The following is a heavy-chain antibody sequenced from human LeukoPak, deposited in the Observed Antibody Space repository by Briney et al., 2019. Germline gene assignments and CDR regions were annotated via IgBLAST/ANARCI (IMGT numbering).Heavy chain of an antibody. CDR3: AREARGYYDSSDY. D-gene: IGHD3-22*01. J-gene: IGHJ4*02. CDR1: GYTFTGYY. V-gene: IGHV1-69*04. CDR2: IIPILGIA. Sequence: ASVKVSCKASGYTFTGYYMHWVRQAPGHGLEWLGRIIPILGIANYAQKFQGRVTITAGKSTSTAYMELSSLRSEDTAVYYCAREARGYYDSSDYWGQGTLVTVSS.